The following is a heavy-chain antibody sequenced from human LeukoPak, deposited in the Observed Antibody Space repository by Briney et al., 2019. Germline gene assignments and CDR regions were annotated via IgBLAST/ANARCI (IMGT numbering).Heavy chain of an antibody. V-gene: IGHV3-49*03. Sequence: GGSLRLSCTASGFTFGNYALSWFRQAPGKGLEWVAFIRSKTYRGTTEYAASVKGRFTISRDDSKSIAYLQKNSLKTEDTAVYYCARANSFDSSGYYFDYWGQGTLVTVSS. D-gene: IGHD3-22*01. CDR2: IRSKTYRGTT. CDR3: ARANSFDSSGYYFDY. J-gene: IGHJ4*02. CDR1: GFTFGNYA.